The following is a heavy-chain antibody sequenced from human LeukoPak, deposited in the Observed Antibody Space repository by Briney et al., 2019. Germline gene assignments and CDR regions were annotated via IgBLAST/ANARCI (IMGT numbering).Heavy chain of an antibody. J-gene: IGHJ3*02. CDR2: ISGSGGST. V-gene: IGHV3-23*01. Sequence: PGGSLRLSCAASGFTFSGYAMSWVRQAPGKWLEWVSAISGSGGSTYYADSVKGRFTISRDNSKNTLYLQMNSLRAEDTAVYYCAKDLKDPIPPQYDYGDYAEGVDAFDIWRQGTMVTVSS. CDR3: AKDLKDPIPPQYDYGDYAEGVDAFDI. CDR1: GFTFSGYA. D-gene: IGHD4-17*01.